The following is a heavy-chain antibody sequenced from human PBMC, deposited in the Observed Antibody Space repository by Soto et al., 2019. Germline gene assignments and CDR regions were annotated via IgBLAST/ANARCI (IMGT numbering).Heavy chain of an antibody. CDR2: VYWDDDK. D-gene: IGHD4-17*01. Sequence: SGPTLVNPTQTLTLTCTLSGFSLSTSGVGVGWIRQPPGKALEWLALVYWDDDKHYSPSLKSGLTITTDTSKNQVDLRMANMDPVDTATYYCARHMTTVGYFDYWGQGTLVTVSS. V-gene: IGHV2-5*02. CDR3: ARHMTTVGYFDY. CDR1: GFSLSTSGVG. J-gene: IGHJ4*02.